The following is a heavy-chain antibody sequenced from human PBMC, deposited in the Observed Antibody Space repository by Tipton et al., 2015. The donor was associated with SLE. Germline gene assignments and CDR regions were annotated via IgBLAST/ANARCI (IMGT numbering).Heavy chain of an antibody. J-gene: IGHJ4*02. CDR2: INHSGST. CDR3: ARGLVAARRGPDY. Sequence: TLSLTCAVYGGSVSGYYWSWIRQPPGKGLEWIGEINHSGSTNYNPSLKSRVTISVDTSKNQFSLKLSSVTAADTAVYYCARGLVAARRGPDYWGQGTLVTVSS. D-gene: IGHD6-6*01. V-gene: IGHV4-34*01. CDR1: GGSVSGYY.